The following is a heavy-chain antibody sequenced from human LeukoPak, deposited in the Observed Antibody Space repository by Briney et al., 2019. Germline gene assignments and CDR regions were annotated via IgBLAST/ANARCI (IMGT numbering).Heavy chain of an antibody. D-gene: IGHD6-19*01. Sequence: SETLSLTCTVSGGSISSYYWSWIRQPPGKGLEWIGYIYYSGSTNYNPSLKSRVTISVDTSKNQFSLKLSSVTAADTAVYYCAREVAREGRGWYRNNWFDPWGQGTLVTVSS. V-gene: IGHV4-59*01. CDR1: GGSISSYY. CDR2: IYYSGST. J-gene: IGHJ5*02. CDR3: AREVAREGRGWYRNNWFDP.